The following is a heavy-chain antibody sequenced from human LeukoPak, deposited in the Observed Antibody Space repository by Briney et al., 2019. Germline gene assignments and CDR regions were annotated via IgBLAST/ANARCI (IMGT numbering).Heavy chain of an antibody. J-gene: IGHJ5*02. CDR2: INPNSGGT. Sequence: GASVKVSCKASGYTFTGYYMHWVRQAPGQGLEWMGWINPNSGGTNYAQKFQGRVTMTRDTSISTAYMELSRPRSDDTAVYYCARDLGYCSSTSCYDPYNWFDPWGQGTLVTVSS. CDR1: GYTFTGYY. D-gene: IGHD2-2*01. CDR3: ARDLGYCSSTSCYDPYNWFDP. V-gene: IGHV1-2*02.